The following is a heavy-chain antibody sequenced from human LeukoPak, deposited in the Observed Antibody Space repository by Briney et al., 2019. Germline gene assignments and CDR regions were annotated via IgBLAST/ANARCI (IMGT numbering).Heavy chain of an antibody. Sequence: PGGSLRLSCAASGFTFRKYAMSWVRQVPEKGLEWVSGISSSGGSTYYTDSVKGRFTISRDNAKSELHLQMSSLRGEDTAVYYCARDPITITSSAGFDHWGQGTLVTVSS. CDR3: ARDPITITSSAGFDH. V-gene: IGHV3-23*01. CDR2: ISSSGGST. J-gene: IGHJ4*02. CDR1: GFTFRKYA. D-gene: IGHD6-13*01.